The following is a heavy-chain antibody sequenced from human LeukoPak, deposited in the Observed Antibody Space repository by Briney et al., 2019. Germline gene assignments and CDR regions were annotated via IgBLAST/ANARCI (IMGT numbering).Heavy chain of an antibody. Sequence: SETLSLTCSVSGYSISSGYYWGWIRQPPGKGLEWIGNIYHSGSTYYNPSLKSRVTISEDTSKNQFSLKLSSVTAADTAMYYCARASWLPQTRNYYYMDVWGKGTTVTISS. J-gene: IGHJ6*03. V-gene: IGHV4-38-2*02. CDR3: ARASWLPQTRNYYYMDV. CDR2: IYHSGST. CDR1: GYSISSGYY. D-gene: IGHD5-12*01.